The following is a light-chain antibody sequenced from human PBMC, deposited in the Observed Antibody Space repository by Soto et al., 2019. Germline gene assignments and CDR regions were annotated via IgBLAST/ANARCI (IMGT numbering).Light chain of an antibody. CDR3: QKRVNGPT. V-gene: IGKV3-11*01. Sequence: EIVLTQSPATLSLSPGERATLSCRASQSVRSYLGWYQQKPGQAPRLLISDVSKRATGIPARFSGSGSGTDFTLTISSLEPEDFAVSYCQKRVNGPTFGGGTKVEIK. CDR1: QSVRSY. J-gene: IGKJ4*01. CDR2: DVS.